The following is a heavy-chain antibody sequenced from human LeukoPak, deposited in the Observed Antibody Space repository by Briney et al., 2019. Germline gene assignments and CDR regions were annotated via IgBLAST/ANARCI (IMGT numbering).Heavy chain of an antibody. J-gene: IGHJ4*02. D-gene: IGHD6-13*01. CDR1: GGSISSSSYY. CDR3: ASPIAAAGNAFDY. Sequence: PSETLSLTCTVSGGSISSSSYYWGWIRQPPGKGLEWIGSIYYSGSTYYNPSLKSRVTISVDTSKNQFSLKLSSVTAADTAVYYCASPIAAAGNAFDYWGQGTLVTVSS. CDR2: IYYSGST. V-gene: IGHV4-39*01.